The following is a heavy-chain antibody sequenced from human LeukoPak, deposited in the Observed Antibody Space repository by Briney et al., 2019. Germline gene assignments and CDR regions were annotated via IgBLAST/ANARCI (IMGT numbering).Heavy chain of an antibody. D-gene: IGHD6-19*01. CDR2: ISGRGAST. J-gene: IGHJ4*02. CDR3: AKDPNSSGWYGGVFDY. V-gene: IGHV3-23*01. CDR1: GFTFSSYA. Sequence: PGGSLRLSCAASGFTFSSYAMRWVRQAPGKGLEWVSAISGRGASTYYTDSVKGRFTISRDNSKNTLYLQMNSLRAEDTAVYYCAKDPNSSGWYGGVFDYWGQGTLVTVSS.